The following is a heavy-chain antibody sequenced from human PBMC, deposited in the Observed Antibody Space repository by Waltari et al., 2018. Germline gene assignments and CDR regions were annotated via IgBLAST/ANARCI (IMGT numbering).Heavy chain of an antibody. CDR1: GFTFSSYA. V-gene: IGHV3-23*01. D-gene: IGHD4-17*01. J-gene: IGHJ4*02. CDR2: ISGSGGST. CDR3: AKVVYVLSTVTVGFDY. Sequence: EVQLLESGGGLVQPGGSLRLSCAASGFTFSSYAMSWVRQAPGKGLEWVSAISGSGGSTYYADSVKGRFTISRDNSKNTLYLQMNSLGAEDTAVYYCAKVVYVLSTVTVGFDYWGQGTLVTVSS.